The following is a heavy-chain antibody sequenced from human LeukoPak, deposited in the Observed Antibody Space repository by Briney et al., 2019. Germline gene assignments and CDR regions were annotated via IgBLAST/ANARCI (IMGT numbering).Heavy chain of an antibody. D-gene: IGHD4-23*01. CDR2: ISAYNGNT. CDR1: GYTFTSYG. Sequence: ASVKVSCKASGYTFTSYGISWVRQAPGQGLEWVGWISAYNGNTNYAQKLQGRVTMATDTSTSTAYMELRSLRSDVTAVYYCALDPRLRWYDFDYWGQGTLVTVSS. V-gene: IGHV1-18*01. J-gene: IGHJ4*02. CDR3: ALDPRLRWYDFDY.